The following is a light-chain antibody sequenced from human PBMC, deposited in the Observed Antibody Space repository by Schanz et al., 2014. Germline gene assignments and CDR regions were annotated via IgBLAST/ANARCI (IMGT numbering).Light chain of an antibody. CDR3: QQYYNWPRT. CDR2: GAS. CDR1: QSISSN. V-gene: IGKV3D-15*01. J-gene: IGKJ1*01. Sequence: EIVMTQSPATLSVSPGERATLSCRASQSISSNLAWYQQKPGQAPRLLIYGASIRATGIPDRFSGSGSGTEFTLTISSLQSEDFAVYYCQQYYNWPRTFGQGTKVEIK.